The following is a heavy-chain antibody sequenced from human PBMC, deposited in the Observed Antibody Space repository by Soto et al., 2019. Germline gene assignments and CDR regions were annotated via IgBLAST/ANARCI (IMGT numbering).Heavy chain of an antibody. CDR3: AKGPGPGQWLATGSYYFDY. D-gene: IGHD6-19*01. Sequence: EVQLLDSGGGLVQAGGSLRLSCAASGFTFSSEAMSWVRQGPGKGLEWVSGISASGGSTYYADSVKGRFTISRDNSKNTLYLQMNNLRADDTAIYYCAKGPGPGQWLATGSYYFDYWGQGTLVTVSS. J-gene: IGHJ4*02. V-gene: IGHV3-23*01. CDR1: GFTFSSEA. CDR2: ISASGGST.